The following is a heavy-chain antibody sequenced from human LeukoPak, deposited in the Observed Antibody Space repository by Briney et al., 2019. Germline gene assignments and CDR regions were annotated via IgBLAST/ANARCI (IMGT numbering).Heavy chain of an antibody. CDR3: ARETRYYGMDV. CDR2: INSDGSST. CDR1: GFTFSSYW. V-gene: IGHV3-74*01. J-gene: IGHJ6*02. Sequence: QPGGSLRLSCAASGFTFSSYWMHWVRQAPGKGLVWVSRINSDGSSTRYADSVKGRFPISRDNAKNTLYLQMNSLRAEDTAVYYCARETRYYGMDVWGQGTTVTVSS.